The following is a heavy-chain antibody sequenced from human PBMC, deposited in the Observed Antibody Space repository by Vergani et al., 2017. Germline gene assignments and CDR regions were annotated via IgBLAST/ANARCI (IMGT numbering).Heavy chain of an antibody. V-gene: IGHV3-33*01. CDR1: GFTFSSYG. CDR3: ARGRDFWSGRDYYCDY. Sequence: QVQLVESGGGVVQPGRSLRLSCAASGFTFSSYGMHWVRQAPGKGLEWVAVIWYDGSNKYYADSVKGRFTISRDNSKNTLYLQMNSLRAEATAVYYCARGRDFWSGRDYYCDYWGQGTLVTVSS. CDR2: IWYDGSNK. J-gene: IGHJ4*02. D-gene: IGHD3-3*01.